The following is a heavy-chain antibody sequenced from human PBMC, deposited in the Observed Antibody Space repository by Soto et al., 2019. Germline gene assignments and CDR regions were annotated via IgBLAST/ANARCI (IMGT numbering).Heavy chain of an antibody. CDR1: GYTFTGYY. CDR3: ARSLQLPDYYYYMDV. V-gene: IGHV1-2*02. Sequence: QVQLVQSGAEVKKPGASVKVSCKASGYTFTGYYMHWVRQAPGQGLEWMGWINPNSGGTNYAQKFQGEVTMTRDTSISTAYMELSRLRSDDTAVYYCARSLQLPDYYYYMDVWGKGTTVTVSS. J-gene: IGHJ6*03. D-gene: IGHD2-2*01. CDR2: INPNSGGT.